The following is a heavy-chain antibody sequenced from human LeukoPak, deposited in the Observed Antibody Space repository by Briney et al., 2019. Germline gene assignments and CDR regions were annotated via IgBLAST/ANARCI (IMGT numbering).Heavy chain of an antibody. D-gene: IGHD3-22*01. CDR3: ARRNYYDSSGQQLGYYYYYYGMDV. V-gene: IGHV1-69*10. Sequence: SVKVSCKASGGTFSIYAISWVRQAPGQGLANYAQKFQGRVTITADKSTSTAYMELSSLRSEDTAVYYCARRNYYDSSGQQLGYYYYYYGMDVWGQGTTVTVSS. CDR2: A. CDR1: GGTFSIYA. J-gene: IGHJ6*02.